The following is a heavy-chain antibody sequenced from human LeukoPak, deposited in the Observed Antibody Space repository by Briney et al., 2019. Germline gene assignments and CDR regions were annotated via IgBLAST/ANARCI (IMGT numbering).Heavy chain of an antibody. D-gene: IGHD3-9*01. CDR2: INPNSGGT. Sequence: ASVKVSCKASGYTFTGYDVHWVRQAPRQALEWRGWINPNSGGTNYAQKFQGRVTMTRDTSISTAYMELSRLRSDDTAVYYCAGYDILTGEGQNAFDIWGQGTMVTVSS. J-gene: IGHJ3*02. CDR1: GYTFTGYD. CDR3: AGYDILTGEGQNAFDI. V-gene: IGHV1-2*02.